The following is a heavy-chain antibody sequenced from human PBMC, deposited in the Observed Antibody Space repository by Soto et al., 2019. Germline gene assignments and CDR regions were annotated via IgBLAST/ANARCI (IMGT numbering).Heavy chain of an antibody. CDR1: GFTFSSYG. CDR2: IWYDGSNK. Sequence: QVQLVESGGGVVQPGRSLRLSCAASGFTFSSYGMHWVRQAPGKGLEWVAVIWYDGSNKYYADSVKGRFTISRDNAKNTRYLQMNSLRAEDTAVYYCARDQSEAKYGMDVWGQGTTVTVSS. CDR3: ARDQSEAKYGMDV. V-gene: IGHV3-33*01. J-gene: IGHJ6*02.